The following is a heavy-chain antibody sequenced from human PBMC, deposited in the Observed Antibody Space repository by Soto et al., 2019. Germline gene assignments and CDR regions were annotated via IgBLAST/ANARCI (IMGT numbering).Heavy chain of an antibody. Sequence: PSETLSLTCSVSGGPISTYYWSWIRQPPGKGLEWIGYMSSSGRTDYKFSLKSRVTISGDTSKNQFSLNLTSVTAADTAVYFCARVGATSEFDYWGLGTLVNVSS. CDR1: GGPISTYY. D-gene: IGHD1-26*01. V-gene: IGHV4-59*13. CDR2: MSSSGRT. CDR3: ARVGATSEFDY. J-gene: IGHJ4*02.